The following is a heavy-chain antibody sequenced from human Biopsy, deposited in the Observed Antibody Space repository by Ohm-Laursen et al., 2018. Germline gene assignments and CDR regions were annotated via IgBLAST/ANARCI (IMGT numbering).Heavy chain of an antibody. CDR3: AKDLGLNYSDRFLFYYGMDV. V-gene: IGHV3-9*01. D-gene: IGHD4-17*01. Sequence: SLRLSCAASGFTFDDYAMHWARQVPGKGLEWVSGISWNSGSIGYADSVKGRFTISRDNARNALHLQMNSLRTEDTALYYCAKDLGLNYSDRFLFYYGMDVWGRGTTVTVSS. CDR1: GFTFDDYA. CDR2: ISWNSGSI. J-gene: IGHJ6*02.